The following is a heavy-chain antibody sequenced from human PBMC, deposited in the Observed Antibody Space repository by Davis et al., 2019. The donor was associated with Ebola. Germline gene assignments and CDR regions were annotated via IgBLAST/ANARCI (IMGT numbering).Heavy chain of an antibody. Sequence: PGGSLRLSCAASGFTFGSYSMDWVRQAPGKGLEWVSYISSSSSTIFYADSVKGRFTISRDNAKNSLYLQMNSLRDEDTAVYYCARDPNTIFGVHFYYYGMDVWGQGTTVTVSS. CDR2: ISSSSSTI. CDR1: GFTFGSYS. V-gene: IGHV3-48*02. J-gene: IGHJ6*02. CDR3: ARDPNTIFGVHFYYYGMDV. D-gene: IGHD3-3*01.